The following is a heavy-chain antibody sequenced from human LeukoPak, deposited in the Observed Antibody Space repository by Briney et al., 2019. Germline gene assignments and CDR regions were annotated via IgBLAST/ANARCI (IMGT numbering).Heavy chain of an antibody. CDR1: GYTFTGYY. CDR3: ARSDAGIAFDI. CDR2: INPNSGGT. J-gene: IGHJ3*02. D-gene: IGHD3-10*01. Sequence: ASVKVSCKASGYTFTGYYMHWVRQAPGQGLEWMGWINPNSGGTNYAQKFQGWVTMTRDTSISTAYMELSRLRSDDTAVYYRARSDAGIAFDIWGQGTMVTVSS. V-gene: IGHV1-2*04.